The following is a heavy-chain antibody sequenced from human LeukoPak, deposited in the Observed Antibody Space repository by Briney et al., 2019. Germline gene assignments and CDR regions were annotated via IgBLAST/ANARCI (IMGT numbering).Heavy chain of an antibody. Sequence: SGGSLRLSCAASGFTFSSYGMHWVRQAPGKGLEWVAFIRYDGSNKYYADSVKGRFTISRDNSKNTLYLQMNSLRAEETAVYYCAKDRRGYSYGYSFCDYWGEGTLVTVPS. V-gene: IGHV3-30*02. CDR3: AKDRRGYSYGYSFCDY. CDR1: GFTFSSYG. J-gene: IGHJ4*02. D-gene: IGHD5-18*01. CDR2: IRYDGSNK.